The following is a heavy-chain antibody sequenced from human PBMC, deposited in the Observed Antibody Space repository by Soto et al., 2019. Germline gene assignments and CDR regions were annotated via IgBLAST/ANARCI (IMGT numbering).Heavy chain of an antibody. D-gene: IGHD3-22*01. J-gene: IGHJ4*02. V-gene: IGHV1-69*13. CDR1: GGTFSSYA. Sequence: GASVKVSCKASGGTFSSYAISWVRQAPGQGLEWMGGIIPIFGTANYAQKFQGRVTITADESTSTAYMELSSLRSEDTAVYYCARGPNYYDSSGYYPAPFDYWGQGTLVTVSS. CDR3: ARGPNYYDSSGYYPAPFDY. CDR2: IIPIFGTA.